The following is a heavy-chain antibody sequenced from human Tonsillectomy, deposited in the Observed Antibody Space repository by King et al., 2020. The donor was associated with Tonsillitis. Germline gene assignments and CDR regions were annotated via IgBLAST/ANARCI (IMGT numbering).Heavy chain of an antibody. D-gene: IGHD1-26*01. Sequence: QLQESGPGLVKPSETLSLTCTVSRGSISTYYWSWIRQPPGKGLEWIGHIYYSGSTNYNPSLKSRVTISLDTSKNQFSLNLTSVTAADTAVYYCARGYSGSYGRFDYWGQGNLVTVSS. J-gene: IGHJ4*02. CDR2: IYYSGST. CDR1: RGSISTYY. CDR3: ARGYSGSYGRFDY. V-gene: IGHV4-59*08.